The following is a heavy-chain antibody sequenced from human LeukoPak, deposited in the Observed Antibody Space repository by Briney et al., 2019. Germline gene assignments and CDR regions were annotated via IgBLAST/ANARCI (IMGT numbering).Heavy chain of an antibody. V-gene: IGHV4-59*01. CDR1: GGSISSYY. CDR2: IYYSGST. Sequence: SETLPLTCTVSGGSISSYYWSWVRQPPGKGLEWIGYIYYSGSTNYNPSLKSRVTISVDTSKNQFSLKVSSVTAADTAVYYCARCFADTALDYWGQGTPVTVSS. J-gene: IGHJ4*02. CDR3: ARCFADTALDY. D-gene: IGHD5-18*01.